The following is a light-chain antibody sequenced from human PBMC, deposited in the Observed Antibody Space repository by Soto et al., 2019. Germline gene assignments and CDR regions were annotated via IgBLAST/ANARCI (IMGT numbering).Light chain of an antibody. CDR2: DAS. CDR1: RSVGNF. Sequence: EIVLTQSPATLSLSPGERATLSCRASRSVGNFLAWYQQKPGQAPRLLIYDASNRATGIPARFSGSGSGTDFTLTISSLEPEDFAVYFCQQRTNWPLTFGPGTKVDI. V-gene: IGKV3-11*01. J-gene: IGKJ3*01. CDR3: QQRTNWPLT.